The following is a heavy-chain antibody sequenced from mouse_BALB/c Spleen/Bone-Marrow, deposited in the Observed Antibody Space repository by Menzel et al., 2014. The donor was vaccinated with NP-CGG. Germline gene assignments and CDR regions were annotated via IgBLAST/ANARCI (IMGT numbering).Heavy chain of an antibody. J-gene: IGHJ3*01. D-gene: IGHD1-2*01. CDR3: TRLHYYGYSAY. Sequence: EVQLVESGGGLVQPGGSLKLSCAASGFDFSRFWMSRVRQAPGKGLEWIGEINPDSSTINYTPSLKDKFIISRVNAKNTLYLQKSKVRSEDTALYYCTRLHYYGYSAYWGQGTLVTVST. CDR2: INPDSSTI. V-gene: IGHV4-1*02. CDR1: GFDFSRFW.